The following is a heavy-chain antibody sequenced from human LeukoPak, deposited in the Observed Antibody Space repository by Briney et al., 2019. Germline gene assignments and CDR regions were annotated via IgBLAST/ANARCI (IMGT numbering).Heavy chain of an antibody. Sequence: PSETLSLTCAVSGGSFSGDYWSWIRQPPGKGLEWIGDIHHSGGANYNPSLKSRVTISVDTSKNQFPLKLSSVTAADTAVYYCARRIALYYGDYGWYFDLWGRGTLVTVSS. CDR3: ARRIALYYGDYGWYFDL. CDR2: IHHSGGA. CDR1: GGSFSGDY. J-gene: IGHJ2*01. D-gene: IGHD4-17*01. V-gene: IGHV4-34*01.